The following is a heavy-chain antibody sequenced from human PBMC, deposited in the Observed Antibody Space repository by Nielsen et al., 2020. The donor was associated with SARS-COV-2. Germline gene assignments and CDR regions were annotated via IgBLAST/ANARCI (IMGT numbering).Heavy chain of an antibody. CDR1: GYSFTSYW. Sequence: GESLKISCQGSGYSFTSYWIGWVRQMPGKGLEWMGIIYPGDSDTRYSPSFQGQVTISADKSISTAYLQWSSLKASDTAMYYCARLYYGSGSYGLLAYYYGMDVWGQGTTVTVS. J-gene: IGHJ6*02. CDR2: IYPGDSDT. D-gene: IGHD3-10*01. CDR3: ARLYYGSGSYGLLAYYYGMDV. V-gene: IGHV5-51*01.